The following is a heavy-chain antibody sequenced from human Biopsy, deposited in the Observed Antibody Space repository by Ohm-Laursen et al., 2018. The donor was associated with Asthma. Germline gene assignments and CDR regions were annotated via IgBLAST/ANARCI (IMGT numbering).Heavy chain of an antibody. J-gene: IGHJ4*02. CDR3: ARSYDTDSYPVLILDY. V-gene: IGHV1-69*04. CDR1: GGSFSNFA. Sequence: GSSVKVSCKASGGSFSNFAFSWVRQAPGHGLEWMGTILTKFDITSYAEKFQGRVTITADKSTSTTYMELNRLRSEDTAVYYCARSYDTDSYPVLILDYWGQGTLVTVSS. D-gene: IGHD3-22*01. CDR2: ILTKFDIT.